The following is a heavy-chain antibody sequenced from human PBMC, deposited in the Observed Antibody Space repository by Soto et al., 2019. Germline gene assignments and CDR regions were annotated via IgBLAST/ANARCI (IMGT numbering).Heavy chain of an antibody. CDR2: ISGRSSYI. J-gene: IGHJ4*02. CDR1: GITYNNYT. CDR3: ATTGWRISDY. V-gene: IGHV3-21*02. Sequence: EVRLVESGGGLVKPGGSLRLSCVASGITYNNYTMNWVRQAPGKGLEWVASISGRSSYIYYADSLRGRFTISRDNTKKSLFLKMNNLRAEDTAVYYSATTGWRISDYWGQGTLVTVSS.